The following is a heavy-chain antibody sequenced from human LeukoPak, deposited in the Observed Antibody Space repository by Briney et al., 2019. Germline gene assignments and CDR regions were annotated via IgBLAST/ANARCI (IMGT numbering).Heavy chain of an antibody. J-gene: IGHJ4*02. CDR2: ITSDGSAS. V-gene: IGHV3-74*01. CDR1: GFTFSSWY. CDR3: ASPKPDY. Sequence: GGSLRLSCAASGFTFSSWYMYWVRQRPGKGLEWLCRITSDGSASYYADSVRGRFTISRDNAKNTLYLQMNSLTDEDTAVYYCASPKPDYWGQGTLVTVSS.